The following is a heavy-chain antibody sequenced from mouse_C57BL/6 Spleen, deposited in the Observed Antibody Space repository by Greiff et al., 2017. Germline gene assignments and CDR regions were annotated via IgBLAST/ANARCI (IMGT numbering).Heavy chain of an antibody. CDR3: ARGISITTVVARDY. D-gene: IGHD1-1*01. CDR1: GYTFTGYW. J-gene: IGHJ2*01. Sequence: QVQLQQSGAELMKPGASVKLSCKATGYTFTGYWIEWVKQRPGHGLEWIGEILPGSGSTNYNEKFKGKATFTADTSSNTAYLQLSSLTTEDSASYYCARGISITTVVARDYWGQGTTLTVSS. CDR2: ILPGSGST. V-gene: IGHV1-9*01.